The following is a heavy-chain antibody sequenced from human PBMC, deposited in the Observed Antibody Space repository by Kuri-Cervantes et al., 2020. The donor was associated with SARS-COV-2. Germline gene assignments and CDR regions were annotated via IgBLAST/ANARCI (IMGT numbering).Heavy chain of an antibody. V-gene: IGHV3-30*18. CDR2: ISYDGSNK. J-gene: IGHJ4*02. CDR3: AKDRNTAMAYFDY. Sequence: KSLKISCAAAGFTFSSYGMHWVRQAPGKGLEWVAVISYDGSNKYYADSVKGRFTISRDNSKNTLYLQMNSLRAEDTAVYYCAKDRNTAMAYFDYWGQGTLVTVSS. CDR1: GFTFSSYG. D-gene: IGHD5-18*01.